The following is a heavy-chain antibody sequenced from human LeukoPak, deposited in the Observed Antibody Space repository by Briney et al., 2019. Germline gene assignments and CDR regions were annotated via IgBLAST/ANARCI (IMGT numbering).Heavy chain of an antibody. Sequence: PGGSLRLSCAASGFTFSSYAMNWVRQAPGKGLEWVSAISGSGTSTYYADSVKGRFTISRDNAKNSLYLQMNSLRAEDTAVYYCARDSSRYFDWLLLGRDYYYGMDVWGQGTTVTVSS. V-gene: IGHV3-23*01. J-gene: IGHJ6*02. CDR2: ISGSGTST. D-gene: IGHD3-9*01. CDR3: ARDSSRYFDWLLLGRDYYYGMDV. CDR1: GFTFSSYA.